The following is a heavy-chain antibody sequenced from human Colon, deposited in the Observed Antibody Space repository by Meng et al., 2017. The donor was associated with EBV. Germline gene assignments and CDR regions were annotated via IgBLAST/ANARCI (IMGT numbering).Heavy chain of an antibody. CDR1: GGSISSSSDYC. Sequence: QLQLQESGSGLVXPXXXXXLIXDXSGGSISSSSDYCWSWIRQPPGKGLELIGCIYHTENTYYNSSLKSRVTISVDKSNNQFSLKLTSVTAADTAAYYCARARRTGDGFDNWGQGTMVTVSS. J-gene: IGHJ3*02. CDR2: IYHTENT. V-gene: IGHV4-30-2*01. CDR3: ARARRTGDGFDN. D-gene: IGHD3-10*01.